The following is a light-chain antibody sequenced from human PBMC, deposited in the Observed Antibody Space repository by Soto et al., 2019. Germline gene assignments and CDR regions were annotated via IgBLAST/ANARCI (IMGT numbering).Light chain of an antibody. J-gene: IGKJ5*01. CDR1: QSVSSY. CDR2: DAS. V-gene: IGKV3-11*01. CDR3: QQRSYWHPSIT. Sequence: EIVLTQSPATLSLSPGERATLSCRASQSVSSYLAWYQQKPGQAPRLLIYDASNRAPGIPARFSGSGSGTDFTLTISGLEPEDFAVYYCQQRSYWHPSITFGQGTRMEIK.